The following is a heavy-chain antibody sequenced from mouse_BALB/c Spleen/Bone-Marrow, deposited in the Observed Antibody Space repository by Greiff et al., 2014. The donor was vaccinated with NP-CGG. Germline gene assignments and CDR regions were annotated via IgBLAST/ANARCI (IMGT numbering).Heavy chain of an antibody. CDR1: GYSFSGYY. CDR3: ARYGSYGGGTMDY. J-gene: IGHJ4*01. CDR2: VHPNNGGT. D-gene: IGHD1-1*02. Sequence: EVQLQQSGPDLVKPGASVKISCKASGYSFSGYYMHWVKQGHGKSLEWIGRVHPNNGGTSYNQKFKGKAILNVDMSSSTAYMEVRSLTTEDSAVYYWARYGSYGGGTMDYWGQGTSVTVSS. V-gene: IGHV1-26*01.